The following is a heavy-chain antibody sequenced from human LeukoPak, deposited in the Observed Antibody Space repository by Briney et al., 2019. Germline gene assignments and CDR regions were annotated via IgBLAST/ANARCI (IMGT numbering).Heavy chain of an antibody. CDR2: INPSGGGT. CDR1: GYSLTTYY. D-gene: IGHD2-8*01. Sequence: EASVKVSCKASGYSLTTYYMHWVRQAPGQGLEWMAIINPSGGGTKYAQKFQGRVTMTRATPTNTVCMELSSLRTEDTAVYYCASVYLYGMDVWGQGTTVTVSS. J-gene: IGHJ6*02. V-gene: IGHV1-46*01. CDR3: ASVYLYGMDV.